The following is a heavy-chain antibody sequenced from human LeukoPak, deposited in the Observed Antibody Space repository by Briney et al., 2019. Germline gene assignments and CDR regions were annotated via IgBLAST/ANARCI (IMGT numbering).Heavy chain of an antibody. CDR3: ATRRGYCSSTSCAFDP. CDR2: MNPNSGNT. D-gene: IGHD2-2*01. Sequence: ASVKVSCKASGYTFTSYDINWVRQATGQGLEWMGWMNPNSGNTGYAQKFQGRVTITRNTSISTAYMELSSLRSEETAVYYCATRRGYCSSTSCAFDPWGQGTLVTVSS. CDR1: GYTFTSYD. J-gene: IGHJ5*02. V-gene: IGHV1-8*03.